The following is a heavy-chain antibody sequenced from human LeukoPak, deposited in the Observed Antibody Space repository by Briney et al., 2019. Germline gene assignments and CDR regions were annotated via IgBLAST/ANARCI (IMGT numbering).Heavy chain of an antibody. CDR2: IYYSGST. D-gene: IGHD3-22*01. V-gene: IGHV4-59*01. J-gene: IGHJ4*02. CDR1: SVSINNNY. CDR3: ARASDYDSSGYEAGY. Sequence: SETLSLTCTVTSVSINNNYWNWIRQPPGQGLEWIGYIYYSGSTNYSPSLKSRVTMSVDTSKKQFSLKVTSVTAADTAVYYCARASDYDSSGYEAGYWGQGTLVTVSS.